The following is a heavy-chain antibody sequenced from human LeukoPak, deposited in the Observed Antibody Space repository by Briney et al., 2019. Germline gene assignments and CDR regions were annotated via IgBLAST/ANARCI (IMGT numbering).Heavy chain of an antibody. Sequence: GGSLRLSCAASGFTFSNYAMNWVRQAPGKGLEWVSAISGNGGSTYYADSVKGRFTISRDNSKNTLYLQMNSLRAEDTAVYYCAKDGGYYDFDSWGQGTLVTVSS. CDR2: ISGNGGST. V-gene: IGHV3-23*01. J-gene: IGHJ4*02. CDR1: GFTFSNYA. D-gene: IGHD5-12*01. CDR3: AKDGGYYDFDS.